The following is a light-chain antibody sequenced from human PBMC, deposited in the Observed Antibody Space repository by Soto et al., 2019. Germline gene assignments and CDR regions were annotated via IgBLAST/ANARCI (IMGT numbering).Light chain of an antibody. Sequence: EIVLTRSPGTLSLSPGEGATLSCRASQSISTTYLAWYQQKPGQAPRLLIYGASSRATGIPDRFSGSGSETDFTLTISRLEPEDFAVYYCQQYGSSSWTFGQGTKVEIK. CDR2: GAS. CDR3: QQYGSSSWT. V-gene: IGKV3-20*01. CDR1: QSISTTY. J-gene: IGKJ1*01.